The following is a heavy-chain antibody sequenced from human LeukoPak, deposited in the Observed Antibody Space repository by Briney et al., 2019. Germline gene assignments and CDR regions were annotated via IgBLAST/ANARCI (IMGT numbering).Heavy chain of an antibody. CDR3: ARHGELGNWFDP. V-gene: IGHV5-51*01. Sequence: GXSLKXSCKGSGYSFTSYWIGWVRQMPGKGLEWMGIIYPGDSDTRYSPSFQGQVTISAEKCKRTAYLQWSSMGASDSAMYYYARHGELGNWFDPWGQGTLVTVSS. CDR2: IYPGDSDT. J-gene: IGHJ5*02. CDR1: GYSFTSYW. D-gene: IGHD3-16*01.